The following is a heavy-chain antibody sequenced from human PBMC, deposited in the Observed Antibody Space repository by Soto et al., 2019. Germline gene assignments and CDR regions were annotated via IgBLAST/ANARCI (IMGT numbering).Heavy chain of an antibody. CDR3: LNSRGVYDSSVSDY. V-gene: IGHV5-10-1*01. CDR2: IDPSDSYT. Sequence: EVQLVQSGAEVKKPGESLRISCKGSGYSFTSYWISWVRQMPGKGLEWMGRIDPSDSYTNYSPSFQGHVTISAAKSISTAYLQWSSLKASDTAMYYCLNSRGVYDSSVSDYWGQGTLVTVSS. D-gene: IGHD3-22*01. CDR1: GYSFTSYW. J-gene: IGHJ4*02.